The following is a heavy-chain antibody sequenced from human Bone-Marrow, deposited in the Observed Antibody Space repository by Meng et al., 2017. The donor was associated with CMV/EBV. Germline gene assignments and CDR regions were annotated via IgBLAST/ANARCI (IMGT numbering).Heavy chain of an antibody. CDR2: INPNKGGT. J-gene: IGHJ4*02. Sequence: SVTVSCKASGYTFTRYYMHWVRQAPGQGLEWMGWINPNKGGTNYAQKFQGRVTMNRDSSISTAYMELSRLRADDTAVYYCARAGWELLLGFDYWGQGTLVTVSS. CDR1: GYTFTRYY. D-gene: IGHD1-26*01. CDR3: ARAGWELLLGFDY. V-gene: IGHV1-2*02.